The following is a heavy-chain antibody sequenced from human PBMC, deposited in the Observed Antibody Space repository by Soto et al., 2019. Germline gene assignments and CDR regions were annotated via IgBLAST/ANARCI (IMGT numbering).Heavy chain of an antibody. D-gene: IGHD3-9*01. CDR3: ARDPYYDIPFGYP. Sequence: PGGSLRLSCAASGFTFSSYAMHWVRQAPGKGLEWVAVISYDGSNKYYADSVKGRFTISRDNSKNTLYLQMNSLRAEDTAVYYCARDPYYDIPFGYPWGQGTLVTVSS. J-gene: IGHJ5*02. CDR2: ISYDGSNK. CDR1: GFTFSSYA. V-gene: IGHV3-30-3*01.